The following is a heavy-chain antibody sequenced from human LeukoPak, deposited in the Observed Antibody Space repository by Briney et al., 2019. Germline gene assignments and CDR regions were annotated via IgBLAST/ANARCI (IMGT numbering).Heavy chain of an antibody. CDR2: ISSYNGNT. V-gene: IGHV1-18*01. Sequence: ASVKVSCKASGYTFTSYGISWVRQAPGQGLEWMGWISSYNGNTNYAQKLQGRATMTTDTSTSTAYMELRSLRSNDTAVYYCARGSFPSDDILTGPFDNWGQGTLVTVSS. CDR1: GYTFTSYG. CDR3: ARGSFPSDDILTGPFDN. D-gene: IGHD3-9*01. J-gene: IGHJ4*02.